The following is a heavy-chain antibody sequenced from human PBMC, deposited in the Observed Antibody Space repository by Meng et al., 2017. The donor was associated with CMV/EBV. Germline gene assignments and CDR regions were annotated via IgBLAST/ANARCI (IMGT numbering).Heavy chain of an antibody. V-gene: IGHV5-51*01. Sequence: QVSCKGSGYSFTSYWIGWVRQMPGKGLEWMGIIYPGDSDTRYSPSFQGQVNISADKSISTAYLQWSSLKASDTAMYYCARHVVKDGYYYYYGMDVWGQGTTVTVSS. J-gene: IGHJ6*02. CDR2: IYPGDSDT. CDR1: GYSFTSYW. D-gene: IGHD5-24*01. CDR3: ARHVVKDGYYYYYGMDV.